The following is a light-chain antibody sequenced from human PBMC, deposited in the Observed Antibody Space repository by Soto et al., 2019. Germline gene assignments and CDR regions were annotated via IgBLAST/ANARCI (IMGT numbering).Light chain of an antibody. CDR3: QQYGSSQWT. Sequence: EIVLTQSPGTLSLSPGERATLSCRASQSVSSSYLAWYQQKPGQAPRLLLYVASSRATVIPDRFSGGGSGTDFTRTISRLEREVVAVYYCQQYGSSQWTFGQGTKVEIK. V-gene: IGKV3-20*01. CDR2: VAS. J-gene: IGKJ1*01. CDR1: QSVSSSY.